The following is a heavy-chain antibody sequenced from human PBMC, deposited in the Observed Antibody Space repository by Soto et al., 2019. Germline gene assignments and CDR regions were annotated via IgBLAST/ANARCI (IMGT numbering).Heavy chain of an antibody. CDR3: ARVGGHCSSTSWYRWFDP. V-gene: IGHV1-18*04. CDR1: GYTFTTYD. Sequence: ASVKVSCKASGYTFTTYDISWVRQAPGQGLEWMGWISAYNGNTNYAQKLQGRVTMTTDTSTSTAYMELRSLRSDDTAVYYCARVGGHCSSTSWYRWFDPWGQGTLVIVSS. J-gene: IGHJ5*02. CDR2: ISAYNGNT. D-gene: IGHD2-2*01.